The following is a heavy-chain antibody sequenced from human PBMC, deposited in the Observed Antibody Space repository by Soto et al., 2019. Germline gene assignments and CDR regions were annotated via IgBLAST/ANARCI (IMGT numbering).Heavy chain of an antibody. CDR3: AAFATTGDAFDV. CDR1: GFTFTGSV. J-gene: IGHJ3*01. Sequence: KRARKAVGFTFTGSVVQWVRQARGQRPEWIGWIVVGSGNTNYAQKFQERVTITRDMSTSTAYMELSSLRSEDTAVYYCAAFATTGDAFDVWGQGTMVTVSS. V-gene: IGHV1-58*01. D-gene: IGHD4-17*01. CDR2: IVVGSGNT.